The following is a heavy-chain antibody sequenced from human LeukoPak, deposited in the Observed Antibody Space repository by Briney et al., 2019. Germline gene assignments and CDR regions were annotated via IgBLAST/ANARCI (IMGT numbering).Heavy chain of an antibody. D-gene: IGHD2-15*01. CDR3: ARVLLQSRFDP. J-gene: IGHJ5*02. V-gene: IGHV1-69*02. CDR2: IIPILGIA. Sequence: ASVKVSCKASGGTFSSYTISWVRQAPGQGLEWMGRIIPILGIANYAQKFQGRVTITADKSTSTAYMELSSLRSDDTAVYYCARVLLQSRFDPWGQGTLVTVSS. CDR1: GGTFSSYT.